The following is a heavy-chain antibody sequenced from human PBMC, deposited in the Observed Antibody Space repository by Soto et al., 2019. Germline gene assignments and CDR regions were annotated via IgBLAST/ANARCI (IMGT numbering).Heavy chain of an antibody. CDR3: VRGIPSQYSSNWLYWYFDL. Sequence: VQLVESGGGVVQPGRSLRLSCAASGFGYSTYAMHWVRLSPGEGLEWVALIWNDGTKEYYVDSVKGRFTISRDNSQNTLNLQMDSLRVEDTAVYFCVRGIPSQYSSNWLYWYFDLWGRGTQVTVSS. CDR2: IWNDGTKE. J-gene: IGHJ2*01. CDR1: GFGYSTYA. D-gene: IGHD6-13*01. V-gene: IGHV3-33*01.